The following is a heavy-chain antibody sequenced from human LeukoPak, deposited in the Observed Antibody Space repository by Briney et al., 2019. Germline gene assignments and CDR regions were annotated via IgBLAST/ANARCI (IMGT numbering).Heavy chain of an antibody. CDR1: GYTLTELS. CDR2: FDPEDGET. D-gene: IGHD5-18*01. Sequence: ASVKVSCKVSGYTLTELSMHWVRQAPGKGLEWMGGFDPEDGETICAQKFQGRVTMTEDTSTDTAYMELSSLRSEDTAVYYCATGLFFQVDTAMATVPYFDYWGQGTLVTVSS. CDR3: ATGLFFQVDTAMATVPYFDY. V-gene: IGHV1-24*01. J-gene: IGHJ4*02.